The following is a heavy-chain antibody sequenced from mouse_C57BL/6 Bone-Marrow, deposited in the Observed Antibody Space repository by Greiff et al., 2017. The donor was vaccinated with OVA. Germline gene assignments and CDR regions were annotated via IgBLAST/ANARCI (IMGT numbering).Heavy chain of an antibody. CDR1: GYTFTSYG. CDR3: AWYYGYFDD. Sequence: VKLQESGAELARPGASVKLSCKASGYTFTSYGISWVKQRTGQGLEWIGEIYPRSGNTYYNEKFKGKATLTADKSSSTAYMELRSLTSEDSAVYFCAWYYGYFDDWGKGTTLTVSS. J-gene: IGHJ2*01. D-gene: IGHD1-1*01. CDR2: IYPRSGNT. V-gene: IGHV1-81*01.